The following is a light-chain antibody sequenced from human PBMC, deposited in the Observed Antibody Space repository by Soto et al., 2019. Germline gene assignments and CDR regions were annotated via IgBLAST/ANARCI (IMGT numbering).Light chain of an antibody. CDR3: QQYNNWPRGT. Sequence: EIVMTQSPATLSVSPGERATLSCRASQSGSSNLAWYQQKPGQAPRRLIYGASTTATGIPARFSGSGSGTEFTLTISSLQSEDFAVYHCQQYNNWPRGTLGQGTKVEIK. V-gene: IGKV3-15*01. J-gene: IGKJ1*01. CDR1: QSGSSN. CDR2: GAS.